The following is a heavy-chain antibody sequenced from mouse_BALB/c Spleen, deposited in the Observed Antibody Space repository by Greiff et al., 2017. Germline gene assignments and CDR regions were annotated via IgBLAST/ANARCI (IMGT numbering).Heavy chain of an antibody. CDR2: ISDGGSYT. D-gene: IGHD2-4*01. Sequence: EVQGVESGGGLVKPGGSLKLSCAASGFTFSDYYMYWVRQTPEKRLEWVATISDGGSYTYYPDSVKGRFTIYRDNAKNNLYLQMSSLKSEDTAMYYCARTMITTYAMDYWGQGTSVTVSS. CDR1: GFTFSDYY. V-gene: IGHV5-4*02. J-gene: IGHJ4*01. CDR3: ARTMITTYAMDY.